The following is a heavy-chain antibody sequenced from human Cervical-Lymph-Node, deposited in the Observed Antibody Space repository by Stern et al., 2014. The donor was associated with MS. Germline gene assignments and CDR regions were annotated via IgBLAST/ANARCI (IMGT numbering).Heavy chain of an antibody. CDR1: GGSISRGDYY. CDR2: IYYSGNT. V-gene: IGHV4-30-4*01. J-gene: IGHJ5*02. Sequence: QLQLQESGPGLVKPSQTLSLTCTVSGGSISRGDYYWSWIRQPPGKVLEWIGYIYYSGNTYYNPSLKSRVTISVDTSKNQFSLKLSSVTAADTAVYYCASANCSSTSCPNWFDPWGQGTLVTVSS. CDR3: ASANCSSTSCPNWFDP. D-gene: IGHD2-2*01.